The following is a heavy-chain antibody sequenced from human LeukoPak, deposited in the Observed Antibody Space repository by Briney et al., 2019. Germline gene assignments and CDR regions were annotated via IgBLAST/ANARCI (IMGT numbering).Heavy chain of an antibody. CDR1: GGSISSYY. CDR3: AGLLVVPAARTMWFDP. V-gene: IGHV4-59*08. D-gene: IGHD2-2*01. J-gene: IGHJ5*02. Sequence: ETSETLSLTCTVSGGSISSYYWSWIRQPPGKGLEWIGYIYYSGSTNYNPSLKSRVTISVDTSKNQFSLKLSSVTAADTAAYYCAGLLVVPAARTMWFDPWGQGTLVTVSS. CDR2: IYYSGST.